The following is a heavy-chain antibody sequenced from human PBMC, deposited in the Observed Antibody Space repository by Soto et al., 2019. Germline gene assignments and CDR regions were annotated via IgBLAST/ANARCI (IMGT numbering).Heavy chain of an antibody. CDR2: IIPIFGTA. CDR1: GGTFSSYA. CDR3: ARAPSSSSWHPYYFDY. V-gene: IGHV1-69*13. J-gene: IGHJ4*02. Sequence: ASVKVSCKASGGTFSSYAISWVRQAPGQGLEWMGGIIPIFGTANYAQKFQGRVTITADESTSTAYMELSSLRSEDTAVYYCARAPSSSSWHPYYFDYWGQGTLVTVSS. D-gene: IGHD6-13*01.